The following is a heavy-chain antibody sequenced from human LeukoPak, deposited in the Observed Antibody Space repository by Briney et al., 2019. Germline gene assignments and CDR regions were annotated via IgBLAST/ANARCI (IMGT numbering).Heavy chain of an antibody. CDR1: GYTFTSYG. Sequence: ASVKVSCKASGYTFTSYGISWVRQAPGQGLEWMGWISAYNGNTNYAQKLQGRVTMTTDTSTSTAYMELRSLRSDDTAVYYCARDQALYSSGWSRHAFDIWGQGTMVTVSS. V-gene: IGHV1-18*01. J-gene: IGHJ3*02. CDR3: ARDQALYSSGWSRHAFDI. D-gene: IGHD6-19*01. CDR2: ISAYNGNT.